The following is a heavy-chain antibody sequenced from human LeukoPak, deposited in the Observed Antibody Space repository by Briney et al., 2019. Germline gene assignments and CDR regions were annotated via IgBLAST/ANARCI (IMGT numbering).Heavy chain of an antibody. Sequence: PGGSLRLSCAASGFTFSSYSMNWVRQAPGKGLELVSSISSSSSYIYYADSVKGRFTISRDNAKNSLYLQMNSLRDEDTAVYYCARLSRAAAGRWGQGTLVTVSS. J-gene: IGHJ4*02. D-gene: IGHD6-13*01. CDR2: ISSSSSYI. V-gene: IGHV3-21*01. CDR3: ARLSRAAAGR. CDR1: GFTFSSYS.